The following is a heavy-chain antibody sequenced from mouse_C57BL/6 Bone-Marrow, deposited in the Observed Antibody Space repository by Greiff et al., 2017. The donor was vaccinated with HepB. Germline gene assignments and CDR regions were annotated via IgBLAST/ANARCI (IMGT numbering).Heavy chain of an antibody. CDR3: ASHYYGSPFDY. D-gene: IGHD1-1*01. Sequence: VQLQQSGAELVRPGTSVKVSCKASGYAFTNYLIEWVKQRPGQGLEWIGVINPGSGGTNYNEKFKGKATLTADKSSSTAYMQLSSLTSEDSAVYFCASHYYGSPFDYWGQGTTLTVSS. J-gene: IGHJ2*01. V-gene: IGHV1-54*01. CDR1: GYAFTNYL. CDR2: INPGSGGT.